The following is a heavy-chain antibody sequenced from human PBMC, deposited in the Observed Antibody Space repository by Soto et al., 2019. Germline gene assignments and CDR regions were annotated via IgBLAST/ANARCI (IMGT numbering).Heavy chain of an antibody. Sequence: VVSLRLSCAASGFTVSSNYMSWFRQAPGKGLEWVSVIYSGGSTYYADSVKGRFTISRDNSKNTLYLQMDSLRAEDTAVYYCATGEGYTIGWSNDFEDWRQGTLVTV. V-gene: IGHV3-53*01. CDR2: IYSGGST. CDR3: ATGEGYTIGWSNDFED. J-gene: IGHJ4*02. D-gene: IGHD2-15*01. CDR1: GFTVSSNY.